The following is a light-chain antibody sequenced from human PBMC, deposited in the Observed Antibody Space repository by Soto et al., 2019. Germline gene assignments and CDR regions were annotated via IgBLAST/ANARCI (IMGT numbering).Light chain of an antibody. CDR2: EVV. CDR3: KSYAGSNTYV. Sequence: QSVLTQPPSASGSPGQSVTISCTGTKNDIGVYDFVSWYQHHPGKAPRLIIYEVVQRPSGVPDRFSGSKSGNTASLTVSGPQAADEADYFCKSYAGSNTYVFGRGTKVTVL. V-gene: IGLV2-8*01. CDR1: KNDIGVYDF. J-gene: IGLJ1*01.